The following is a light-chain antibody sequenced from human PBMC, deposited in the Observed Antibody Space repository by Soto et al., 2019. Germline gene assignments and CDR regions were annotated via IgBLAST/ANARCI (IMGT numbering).Light chain of an antibody. J-gene: IGLJ1*01. CDR3: ISFTSSNTYL. V-gene: IGLV2-14*03. CDR1: SSDAGAYKY. CDR2: DVN. Sequence: QSVLTQPASVSGSPGQSITMSCTGSSSDAGAYKYVSWYQQYPTKAPQLIMYDVNHRPSGVSNRFSGSKSGNTASLTISGLQVEDEAVYYCISFTSSNTYLFGSGTKVTVL.